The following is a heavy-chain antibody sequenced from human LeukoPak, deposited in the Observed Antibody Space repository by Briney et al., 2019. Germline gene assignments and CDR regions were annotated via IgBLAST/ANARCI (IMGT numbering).Heavy chain of an antibody. CDR3: SRPGYNYGDDY. J-gene: IGHJ4*02. CDR2: IRSKANSHAT. D-gene: IGHD5-18*01. CDR1: GFTFSGSG. V-gene: IGHV3-73*01. Sequence: GGSLRLSCAASGFTFSGSGIHWVRQAAGKGLEWVGRIRSKANSHATEYAESVKGRFSISRDDSKNTAFLQTNSLKTEDTAVYYCSRPGYNYGDDYWGQGTQVTVSS.